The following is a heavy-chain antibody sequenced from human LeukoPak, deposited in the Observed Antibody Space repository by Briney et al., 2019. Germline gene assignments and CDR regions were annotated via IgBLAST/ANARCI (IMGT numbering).Heavy chain of an antibody. D-gene: IGHD1-26*01. Sequence: GSLRLSCAASGFTFSDYHMSWIRQAPGKGLEWTSHISGSGYPIYHGDSVKGRFTISRDNAKNSLYLQMNNLRAEDTAVYYCARLSGTYSRGGDNWGQGTLVTVSS. CDR2: ISGSGYPI. CDR1: GFTFSDYH. J-gene: IGHJ4*02. V-gene: IGHV3-11*01. CDR3: ARLSGTYSRGGDN.